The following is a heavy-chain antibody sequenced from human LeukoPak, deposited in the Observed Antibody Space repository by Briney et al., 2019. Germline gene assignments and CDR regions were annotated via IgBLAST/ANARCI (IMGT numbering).Heavy chain of an antibody. V-gene: IGHV4-4*07. J-gene: IGHJ4*02. CDR1: GDSIRSYY. CDR3: AKISGYSTSWTPDY. Sequence: SETLSLTCTVPGDSIRSYYWSWVRQPAGKGLEWIGRVSASGYTNYNPSLRSRITISVDTSKNQFSLELTSVTAADTAVYYCAKISGYSTSWTPDYWGQGTLVTVSS. CDR2: VSASGYT. D-gene: IGHD6-13*01.